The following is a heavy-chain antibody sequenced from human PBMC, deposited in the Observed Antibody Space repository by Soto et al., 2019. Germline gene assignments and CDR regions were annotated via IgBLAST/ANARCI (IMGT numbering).Heavy chain of an antibody. J-gene: IGHJ4*02. CDR2: TWYDESNK. D-gene: IGHD2-2*01. CDR3: TPDRVAGYCSSSSCYAF. V-gene: IGHV3-33*01. Sequence: GGSLRLSCAASGFSFSIYGMHWVRQAPGKGLEWVAVTWYDESNKYYRDSVKGRFIISRDDSKNTAYLQMNSLKTEDTAVYYCTPDRVAGYCSSSSCYAFWGQGTLVTVSS. CDR1: GFSFSIYG.